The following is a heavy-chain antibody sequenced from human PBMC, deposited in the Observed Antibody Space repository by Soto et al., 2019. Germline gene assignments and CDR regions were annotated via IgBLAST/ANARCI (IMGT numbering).Heavy chain of an antibody. CDR2: ITWNGGTI. Sequence: GGSLRLSCAASGFAFDDYVMHWVRQPPGRGLEWVSGITWNGGTIRYVDSVKGRFTISRDNAENSLYLQMNSLRPEDTAVYYCAKGGSAALIAPSGRDYWFDPWGQGTQVTVSS. D-gene: IGHD6-13*01. CDR1: GFAFDDYV. V-gene: IGHV3-9*01. J-gene: IGHJ5*02. CDR3: AKGGSAALIAPSGRDYWFDP.